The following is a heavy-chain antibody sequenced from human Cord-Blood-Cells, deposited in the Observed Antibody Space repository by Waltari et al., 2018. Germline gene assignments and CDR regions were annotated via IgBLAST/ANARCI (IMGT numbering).Heavy chain of an antibody. CDR3: ARREGATDY. CDR1: GGSISSSCYS. CDR2: IYYSGST. J-gene: IGHJ4*02. V-gene: IGHV4-39*07. D-gene: IGHD1-26*01. Sequence: QLQLQESGPGLVKPSETLSLPCTVSGGSISSSCYSWGWIRQPPGKGLEWIGSIYYSGSTYYNPSLKSRVTISVDTSKNQFSLKLSSVTAADTAVYYCARREGATDYWGQGTLVTVSS.